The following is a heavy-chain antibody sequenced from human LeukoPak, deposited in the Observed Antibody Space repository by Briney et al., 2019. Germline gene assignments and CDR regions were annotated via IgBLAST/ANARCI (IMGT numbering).Heavy chain of an antibody. D-gene: IGHD6-19*01. CDR3: ARHRYSSGWYQDNGLDY. J-gene: IGHJ4*02. CDR2: IYYSGST. V-gene: IGHV4-31*03. Sequence: SQTLSLTCTVSGGSISSGGYYWSWIRQHPGKGLEWIGYIYYSGSTYYNPSLKSRVTISVDTSKNQFSLKLSSVTAADTAVYYCARHRYSSGWYQDNGLDYWGQGTLVTVSS. CDR1: GGSISSGGYY.